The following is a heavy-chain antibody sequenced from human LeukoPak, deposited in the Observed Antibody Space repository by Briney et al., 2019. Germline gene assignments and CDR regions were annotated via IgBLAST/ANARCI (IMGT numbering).Heavy chain of an antibody. D-gene: IGHD3-16*01. CDR2: INPSGGST. J-gene: IGHJ4*02. V-gene: IGHV1-46*01. CDR1: GYTFSSYY. CDR3: ARYAWGLRD. Sequence: ASVKVSCKASGYTFSSYYMHWVRQAPGQGLEWMGIINPSGGSTSYAQKFQGRVTVTRDTSTSTVFMELSSLRSEDTAVYYCARYAWGLRDWGQGTLVTVSS.